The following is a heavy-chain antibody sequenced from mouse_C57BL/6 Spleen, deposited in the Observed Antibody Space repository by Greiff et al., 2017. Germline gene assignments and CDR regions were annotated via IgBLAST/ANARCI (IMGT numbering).Heavy chain of an antibody. V-gene: IGHV14-3*01. D-gene: IGHD1-1*01. J-gene: IGHJ4*01. Sequence: VQLQQSVAELVRPGASVKLSCTASGFNIKNTYMNWVKQRPEQGLEWIGRIDPANGNTKYAPKFQGKATITADTSSNTAYLQLSSLTSEDTAIYYCARETTVVGRAMDYWGQGTSVTVSS. CDR2: IDPANGNT. CDR3: ARETTVVGRAMDY. CDR1: GFNIKNTY.